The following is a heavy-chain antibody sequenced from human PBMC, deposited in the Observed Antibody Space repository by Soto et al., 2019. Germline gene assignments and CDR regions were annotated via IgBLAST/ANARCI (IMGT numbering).Heavy chain of an antibody. CDR1: GYTFTTYD. CDR2: MNPYSGNT. J-gene: IGHJ4*02. Sequence: ASVKVSCKASGYTFTTYDISWVRQATGQGLEWMGWMNPYSGNTGYAQKFQGRVTVTRNTSISTVYMELSGLRPDDTAVYYCARRKERSGPHYFDYWGQGSQVTAPQ. CDR3: ARRKERSGPHYFDY. V-gene: IGHV1-8*01. D-gene: IGHD6-25*01.